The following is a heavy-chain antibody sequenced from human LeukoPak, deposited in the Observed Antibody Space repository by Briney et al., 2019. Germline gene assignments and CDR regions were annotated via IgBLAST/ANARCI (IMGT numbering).Heavy chain of an antibody. CDR3: TRSYYYDSSGYYY. D-gene: IGHD3-22*01. J-gene: IGHJ4*02. CDR2: IRSKAYGGTT. V-gene: IGHV3-49*03. CDR1: GFTFGDYA. Sequence: GGSLRLSCTASGFTFGDYAMSWFRQAPGKGLEWVGFIRSKAYGGTTEYAASVKDRFTISRDDSKSIAYLQMNSLKTEDTAVYYCTRSYYYDSSGYYYWGQGTLVTVSS.